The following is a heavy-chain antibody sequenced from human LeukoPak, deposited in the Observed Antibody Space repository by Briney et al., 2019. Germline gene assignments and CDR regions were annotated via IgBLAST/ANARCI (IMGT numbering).Heavy chain of an antibody. CDR2: VYVSGNT. CDR3: AREVAAADSRAFDI. J-gene: IGHJ3*02. Sequence: SETLSLTCSVSGASLSSYYWSWIRQAAGQGLEWIGRVYVSGNTNYSPSLKSRVTMSVDTSKNQFSLKPTSLTAAGTAVYYCAREVAAADSRAFDIWGQGTMVTVSS. D-gene: IGHD6-13*01. V-gene: IGHV4-4*07. CDR1: GASLSSYY.